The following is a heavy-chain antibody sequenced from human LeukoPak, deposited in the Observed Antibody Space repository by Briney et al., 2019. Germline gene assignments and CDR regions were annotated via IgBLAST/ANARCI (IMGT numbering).Heavy chain of an antibody. J-gene: IGHJ4*02. CDR1: GGTFSSYA. V-gene: IGHV1-69*11. D-gene: IGHD4-11*01. Sequence: ASVKVSCKASGGTFSSYAISWVRQAPAQGLEWMGRIIPILGTANYAQKFQGRVTITADESTSTAYMELSSLRSEDTAVYYCARGTTYSNYVGYWGQGTLVTVSS. CDR2: IIPILGTA. CDR3: ARGTTYSNYVGY.